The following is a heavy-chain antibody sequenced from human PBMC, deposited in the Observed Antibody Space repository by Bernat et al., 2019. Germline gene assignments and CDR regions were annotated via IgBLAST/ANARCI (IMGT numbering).Heavy chain of an antibody. Sequence: QLQLQETGPGLVKPSETLSLTCTVSGGSISSSSYYWGWIRQPPGKGLEWIGSIYYSGSTYYNPSLKSRVTISVDTSKNQFSLKLSSVTAADTAVYYCASGGGWYEEAVDYWGQGTLVTVSS. V-gene: IGHV4-39*01. CDR2: IYYSGST. J-gene: IGHJ4*02. CDR3: ASGGGWYEEAVDY. CDR1: GGSISSSSYY. D-gene: IGHD6-19*01.